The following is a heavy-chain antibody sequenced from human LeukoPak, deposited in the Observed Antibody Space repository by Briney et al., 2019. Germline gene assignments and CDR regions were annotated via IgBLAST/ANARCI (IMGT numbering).Heavy chain of an antibody. CDR3: ARRPPQAAAGTFDY. Sequence: QSGGSLRLSCAASGFTVSSNYMSWVRQTPGKGLEWVSVTYSGGSTYYADSVKGRFTISRDTSKNTLYLQMNSLRAEDTAVYYCARRPPQAAAGTFDYWGQGTLVTVSS. V-gene: IGHV3-66*04. CDR1: GFTVSSNY. D-gene: IGHD6-13*01. J-gene: IGHJ4*02. CDR2: TYSGGST.